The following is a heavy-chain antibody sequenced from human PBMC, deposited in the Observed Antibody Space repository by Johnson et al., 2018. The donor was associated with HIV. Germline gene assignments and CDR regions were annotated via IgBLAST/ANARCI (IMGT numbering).Heavy chain of an antibody. CDR3: ARGAAAAPGAFDS. Sequence: VQLVESGGGLVQPGGSLRLSCVASGFTLSSYWIHWVRRAPGKGLVWVSGISGSGSSINYADSVKGRFTISRDNSKNTLYLEMNSLRAEDTAVYYCARGAAAAPGAFDSWGQGTMVTVSS. J-gene: IGHJ3*02. CDR1: GFTLSSYW. CDR2: ISGSGSSI. V-gene: IGHV3-74*02. D-gene: IGHD6-13*01.